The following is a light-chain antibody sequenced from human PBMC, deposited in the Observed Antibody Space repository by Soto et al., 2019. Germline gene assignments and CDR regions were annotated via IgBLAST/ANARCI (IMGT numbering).Light chain of an antibody. CDR3: QQRHNLPRT. V-gene: IGKV1-33*01. CDR1: QDVRKY. J-gene: IGKJ3*01. Sequence: DIQMTQSPSSLSASVGDRVTITCQASQDVRKYLSWYQQKARKAPKLLIYDASNLETGVPSRFSGSGSGTDFTFTISSLQPEDIATYYCQQRHNLPRTFGPGTKVDIK. CDR2: DAS.